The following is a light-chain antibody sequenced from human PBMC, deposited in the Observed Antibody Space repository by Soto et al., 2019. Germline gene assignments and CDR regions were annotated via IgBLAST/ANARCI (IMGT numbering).Light chain of an antibody. CDR3: CSYAGSSTLYV. CDR1: SSDVGSYNL. J-gene: IGLJ1*01. Sequence: QSALTQPDSVSGSPGQSITISCTGTSSDVGSYNLVSWYQQHPGKAPKLMIYEGSKRPSGVSNRFSGYKSGNTASLTISGLQADDEADYYCCSYAGSSTLYVFGTGTKVTVL. CDR2: EGS. V-gene: IGLV2-23*01.